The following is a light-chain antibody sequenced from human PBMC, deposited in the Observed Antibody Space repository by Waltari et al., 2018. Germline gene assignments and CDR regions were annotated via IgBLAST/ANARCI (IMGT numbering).Light chain of an antibody. Sequence: EIVMTQSPATLSVSSGERATLSCRASQGISSDLAWYQQKPGQAPRLLIFGASTRATGVPARFSGRGSGTEFTLTISSLQSEDFGVYYCQQSKIWPAFGQGTKVEIK. CDR3: QQSKIWPA. V-gene: IGKV3-15*01. CDR1: QGISSD. J-gene: IGKJ1*01. CDR2: GAS.